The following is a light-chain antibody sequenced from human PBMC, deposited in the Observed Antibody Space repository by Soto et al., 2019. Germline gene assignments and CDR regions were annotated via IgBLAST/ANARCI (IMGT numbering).Light chain of an antibody. Sequence: EIVLTQSPDTLSLSPGERATLSCRASQSVSSSLAWYQQKPGQAPRLLIYDASNRATDIPARFSGSGSGTDFTLTISSLEPEDFEVYYCQQRSNWPPEVTFGPGTKVDIK. CDR2: DAS. CDR1: QSVSSS. J-gene: IGKJ3*01. V-gene: IGKV3-11*01. CDR3: QQRSNWPPEVT.